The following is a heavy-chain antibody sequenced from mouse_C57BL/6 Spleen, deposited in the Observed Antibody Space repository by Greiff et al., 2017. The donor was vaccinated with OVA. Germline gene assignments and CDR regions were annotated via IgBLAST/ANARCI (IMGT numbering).Heavy chain of an antibody. D-gene: IGHD1-1*01. CDR1: GYTFTSYW. J-gene: IGHJ2*01. V-gene: IGHV1-72*01. CDR3: ATNYYGSSGH. CDR2: IDPNSGGT. Sequence: QVQLQQPGAELVKPGASVKLSCKASGYTFTSYWMPWVKQRPGRGLEWIGRIDPNSGGTKYNEKFKSKATLTVDKPSITAYMQLISVTSEDSAVYYCATNYYGSSGHWGQGTTLTVSS.